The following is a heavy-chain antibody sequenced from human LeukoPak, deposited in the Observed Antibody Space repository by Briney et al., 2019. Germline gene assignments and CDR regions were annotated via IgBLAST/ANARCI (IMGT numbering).Heavy chain of an antibody. V-gene: IGHV4-31*03. D-gene: IGHD1-26*01. Sequence: PSETLSLTCTVSGGSISSGGYSWSWIRQHPGKGLEWIGYIYYSGSTYYNPSLKSRVTISVDTSKNQFSLKLSSVTAADTAVYYCARSSGSYSDYWGQGTLVTVSS. CDR3: ARSSGSYSDY. CDR2: IYYSGST. J-gene: IGHJ4*02. CDR1: GGSISSGGYS.